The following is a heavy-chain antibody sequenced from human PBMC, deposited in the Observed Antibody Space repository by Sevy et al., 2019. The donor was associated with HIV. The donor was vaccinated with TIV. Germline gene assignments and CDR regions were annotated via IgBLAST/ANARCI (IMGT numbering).Heavy chain of an antibody. J-gene: IGHJ3*02. D-gene: IGHD6-19*01. Sequence: GGSLRLSCAASGFTFSSYAMSWVRQAPGKGLEWVSAISGSGGSTYYADSVKGRFTISRDNSKNTLYLQMNSLRAEDTAIYYCAKNLFGSGWYAAFDIWGQGTMVTVSS. CDR3: AKNLFGSGWYAAFDI. CDR1: GFTFSSYA. V-gene: IGHV3-23*01. CDR2: ISGSGGST.